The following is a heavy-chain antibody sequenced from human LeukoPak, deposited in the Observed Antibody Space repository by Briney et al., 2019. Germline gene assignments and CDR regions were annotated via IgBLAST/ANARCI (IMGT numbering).Heavy chain of an antibody. Sequence: SETLSLTCAVSGGSISSSTHYWGWIRQPPGKGLEWIGSIYYSGSTYYNPSLNIRVTISVDTSKNQFSLKLSSVTAADTAVYYCARPHRVATPYDAFDIWGQGTMVSVSS. CDR3: ARPHRVATPYDAFDI. D-gene: IGHD5-12*01. CDR2: IYYSGST. J-gene: IGHJ3*02. CDR1: GGSISSSTHY. V-gene: IGHV4-39*01.